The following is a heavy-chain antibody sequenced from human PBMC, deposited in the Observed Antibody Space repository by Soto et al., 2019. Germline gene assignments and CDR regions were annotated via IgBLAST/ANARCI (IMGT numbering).Heavy chain of an antibody. CDR1: GFTVSNNY. CDR2: IYSGGST. CDR3: ARGPRGYSVYDFWYFDY. J-gene: IGHJ4*02. D-gene: IGHD5-12*01. Sequence: QPGGSLRLSCVASGFTVSNNYMSWVRQAPGKGLEWVAVIYSGGSTYYADSVKGRFTISRDNSKNTLYLQMNSLRAEDTAVYYCARGPRGYSVYDFWYFDYWGQGTLVTVSS. V-gene: IGHV3-66*01.